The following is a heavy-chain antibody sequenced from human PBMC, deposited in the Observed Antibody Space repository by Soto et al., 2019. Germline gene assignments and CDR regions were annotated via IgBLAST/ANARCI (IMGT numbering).Heavy chain of an antibody. CDR1: GYTFTSYG. Sequence: QVQLVQSGAEVKKPGASVKVSCKASGYTFTSYGISWVRQAPGQGLEWMGWISAYNGNTNYARKLQGRVTMTTDTSTSTAYMELRSLRSDDTAVYYCVRDRHRAAAEDYFDYWGQGSLVTVSS. CDR2: ISAYNGNT. D-gene: IGHD6-13*01. J-gene: IGHJ4*02. CDR3: VRDRHRAAAEDYFDY. V-gene: IGHV1-18*01.